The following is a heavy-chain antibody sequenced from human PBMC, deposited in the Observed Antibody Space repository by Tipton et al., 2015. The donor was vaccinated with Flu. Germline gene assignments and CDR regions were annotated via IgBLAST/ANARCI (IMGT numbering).Heavy chain of an antibody. CDR1: SGSFSGYY. D-gene: IGHD1-26*01. CDR2: INQSGRP. J-gene: IGHJ5*02. V-gene: IGHV4-34*01. CDR3: ARGSWEVRFDP. Sequence: TLSLTCAVYSGSFSGYYWSWIRQSPGKGLEWIGEINQSGRPNYNPSLKNRVTISVDTSKNQFSLSLTSVTAADTAMYYCARGSWEVRFDPWGQGTLVTVSS.